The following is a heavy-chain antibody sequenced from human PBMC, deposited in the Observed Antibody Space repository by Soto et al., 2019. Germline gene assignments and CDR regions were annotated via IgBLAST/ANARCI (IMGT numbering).Heavy chain of an antibody. J-gene: IGHJ5*02. D-gene: IGHD3-16*01. CDR1: GGTFSSYA. CDR3: ARSAAGKMATIQGENWLDP. CDR2: IIPIFGTA. V-gene: IGHV1-69*13. Sequence: SVKVSCKASGGTFSSYAISWVRQAPGQGLEWMGGIIPIFGTANYAQKFQGRVTITADESTSTAYMELSSLRSEDTAVYYCARSAAGKMATIQGENWLDPWGQGTLVTVSS.